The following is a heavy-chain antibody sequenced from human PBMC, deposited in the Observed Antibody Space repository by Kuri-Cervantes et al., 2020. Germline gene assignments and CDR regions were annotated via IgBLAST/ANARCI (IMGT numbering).Heavy chain of an antibody. Sequence: SETLSLTCTVSGGSVSSGSYYWSWIRQPPGKGLEWIGYIHYSGSTNYNPSLKSRATISVDTSKNQFSLKLSSVTAADTAVYYCASAGYCSGGSCYLANWFDPWGQGTLVTVSS. V-gene: IGHV4-61*01. D-gene: IGHD2-15*01. J-gene: IGHJ5*02. CDR1: GGSVSSGSYY. CDR2: IHYSGST. CDR3: ASAGYCSGGSCYLANWFDP.